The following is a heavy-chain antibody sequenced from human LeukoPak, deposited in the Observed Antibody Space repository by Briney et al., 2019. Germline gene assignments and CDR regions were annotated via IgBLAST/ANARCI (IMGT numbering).Heavy chain of an antibody. CDR2: IRGDGRAT. CDR1: GFIFTDYW. Sequence: GGCMTLSCLASGFIFTDYWMHWVRQAPGKELAWVARIRGDGRATTYADSVKGRFTISRDNAMNTVFLQMKSLRAEDTGIYYCARFYFPEEHDRAWYEAHWGQGIRVTVS. J-gene: IGHJ4*02. V-gene: IGHV3-74*01. D-gene: IGHD6-19*01. CDR3: ARFYFPEEHDRAWYEAH.